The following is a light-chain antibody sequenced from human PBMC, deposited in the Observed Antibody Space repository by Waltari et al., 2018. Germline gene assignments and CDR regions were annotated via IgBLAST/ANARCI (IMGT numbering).Light chain of an antibody. Sequence: EIVLTQSPATLSLSPGERATLSCRASQSVSTFLAWYQQKPGQAPRLLIYDVSNRATGTPARFSGSGSGTEFTLTISTLEPEDFAVYYCHQRSTWPWTFGQGTKVEIK. J-gene: IGKJ1*01. CDR1: QSVSTF. V-gene: IGKV3-11*01. CDR2: DVS. CDR3: HQRSTWPWT.